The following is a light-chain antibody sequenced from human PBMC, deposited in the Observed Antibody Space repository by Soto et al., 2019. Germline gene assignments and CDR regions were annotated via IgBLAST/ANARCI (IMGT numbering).Light chain of an antibody. CDR3: QLWDSGSAHRV. CDR1: NIGSKT. J-gene: IGLJ3*02. CDR2: YDR. Sequence: SSELTQPPSVSVAPGKTASITCVGHNIGSKTVHWYQQKPGQAPTLVIFYDRDRPSGIPERISGSNSGNTATLTITRVEAGDEADYYCQLWDSGSAHRVFGGGTKLTVL. V-gene: IGLV3-21*01.